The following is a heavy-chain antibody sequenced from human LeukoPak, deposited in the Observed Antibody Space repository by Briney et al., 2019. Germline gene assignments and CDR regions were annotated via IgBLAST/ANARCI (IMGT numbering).Heavy chain of an antibody. D-gene: IGHD3-22*01. CDR2: VYWNDDK. CDR1: GFSLSTSGVG. J-gene: IGHJ4*02. CDR3: AHRYYSDRSGYYNSFDD. V-gene: IGHV2-5*01. Sequence: KESGPTLVKPTQTLTLTCTFSGFSLSTSGVGVGWIRQPPGKALEWVGIVYWNDDKRYSPSLKSRVTITKDTAKNQVVLTMTNMDPVDTATYYCAHRYYSDRSGYYNSFDDWGQGTLVTVSS.